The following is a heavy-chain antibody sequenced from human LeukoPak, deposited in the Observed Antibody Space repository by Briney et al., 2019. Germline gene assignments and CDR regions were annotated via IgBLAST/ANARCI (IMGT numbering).Heavy chain of an antibody. CDR2: FDPEDGET. V-gene: IGHV1-24*01. J-gene: IGHJ4*02. CDR1: VYTLTELS. Sequence: ASVTVSFKVSVYTLTELSIHWVRQAPGNGLEWMGGFDPEDGETIYAQKFQGRVTMTEDTSTDTAYMELSSLRSEDTAVYYCATASGYLLDYWGQGTLVTVSS. CDR3: ATASGYLLDY. D-gene: IGHD5-18*01.